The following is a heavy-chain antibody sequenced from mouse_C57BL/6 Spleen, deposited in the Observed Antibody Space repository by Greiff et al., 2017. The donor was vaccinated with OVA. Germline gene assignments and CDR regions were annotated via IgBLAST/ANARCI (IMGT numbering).Heavy chain of an antibody. CDR2: FHPYNDDT. CDR1: GYTFTTYP. CDR3: ARTDYYGGGFAY. D-gene: IGHD1-1*01. Sequence: VQLVESGAELVKPGASVKMSCKASGYTFTTYPIEWMKQNHGKSLEWIGNFHPYNDDTKYNEKFKGKATLTVEKSSSTVYLELSRLTSDDSAVYYCARTDYYGGGFAYWGQGTLVTVSA. J-gene: IGHJ3*01. V-gene: IGHV1-47*01.